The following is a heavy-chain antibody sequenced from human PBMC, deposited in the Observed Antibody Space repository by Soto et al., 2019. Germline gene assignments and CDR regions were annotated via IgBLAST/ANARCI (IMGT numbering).Heavy chain of an antibody. Sequence: QVQLQESGPGLVKPSETLSLTCTVSGDSISRYYWSWIRLSPGKGLEWIGYIYYSGETNYNPSVKSRVPISVDRTKNQFSLKLSSVTAADTAVYYCARDQGGEFLKGSGMEVWGQGTKVTVSS. CDR3: ARDQGGEFLKGSGMEV. V-gene: IGHV4-59*01. J-gene: IGHJ6*02. CDR1: GDSISRYY. D-gene: IGHD3-10*01. CDR2: IYYSGET.